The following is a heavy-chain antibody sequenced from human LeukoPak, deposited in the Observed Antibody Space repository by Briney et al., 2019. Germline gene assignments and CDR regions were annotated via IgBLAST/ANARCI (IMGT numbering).Heavy chain of an antibody. V-gene: IGHV1-69*13. Sequence: ASVKVSCKASGYTFTSYDINWVRQATGQGLEWMGGIIPIFGTANYAQKFQGRVTITADESTSTAYMELSSLRSEDTAVYYCARDVRHRYCSSNNCYRGWFDPWGQGTLVTVSS. D-gene: IGHD2-2*01. CDR3: ARDVRHRYCSSNNCYRGWFDP. CDR1: GYTFTSYD. CDR2: IIPIFGTA. J-gene: IGHJ5*02.